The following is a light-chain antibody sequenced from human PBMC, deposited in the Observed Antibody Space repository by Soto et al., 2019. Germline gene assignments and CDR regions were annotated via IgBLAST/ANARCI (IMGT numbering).Light chain of an antibody. V-gene: IGLV2-14*01. CDR3: SSYTSSLVV. J-gene: IGLJ2*01. CDR1: SSDVGGYNY. CDR2: DVS. Sequence: QSALTQPASVSGSPGQSITISCTGTSSDVGGYNYVSWYQQHPGKAPKLMIYDVSNRPSGVSNRSSGSKSGNTASLTISGLQAEDEADYYCSSYTSSLVVFGGGTKLTVL.